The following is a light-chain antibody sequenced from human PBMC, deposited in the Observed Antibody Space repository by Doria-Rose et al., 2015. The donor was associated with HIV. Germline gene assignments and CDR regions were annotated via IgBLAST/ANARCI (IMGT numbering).Light chain of an antibody. Sequence: SYELTQPPSLSVSPGQTASITCSGDKLGDKYACWYQQKSGQSPVLVIYQDNKRPSGIPERFSGSNSGNTATLTISGTQAMDEADYYCQAWDSTTVVFGGGTKLPGL. V-gene: IGLV3-1*01. CDR3: QAWDSTTVV. J-gene: IGLJ2*01. CDR2: QDN. CDR1: KLGDKY.